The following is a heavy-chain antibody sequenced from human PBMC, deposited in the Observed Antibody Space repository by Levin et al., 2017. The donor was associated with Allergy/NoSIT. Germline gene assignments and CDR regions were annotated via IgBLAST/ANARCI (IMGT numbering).Heavy chain of an antibody. CDR2: ISSGYSYI. V-gene: IGHV3-21*01. Sequence: PGGSLRLSCAASGFSFSDSDMDWVRQAPGKGLEWVASISSGYSYIYYADSVKDRFSVSSENAKNSLHLHMNSRRGDDTAVYYCVRDGSPHITMAWFDHWGQGILVTVSS. CDR1: GFSFSDSD. J-gene: IGHJ5*02. D-gene: IGHD1-14*01. CDR3: VRDGSPHITMAWFDH.